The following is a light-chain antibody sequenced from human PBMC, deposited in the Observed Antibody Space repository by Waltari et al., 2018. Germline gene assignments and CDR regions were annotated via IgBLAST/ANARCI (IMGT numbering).Light chain of an antibody. V-gene: IGKV3-11*01. CDR1: QGVSSY. J-gene: IGKJ3*01. Sequence: VLTQSPATLSLSPGERATLSCRASQGVSSYVAWYQHKPGQPPRLLIYDATNRATGIPARFSGSGSGTDFTLTISSREPEDFAVYYCQQRYSWPATFGPGTKVDI. CDR3: QQRYSWPAT. CDR2: DAT.